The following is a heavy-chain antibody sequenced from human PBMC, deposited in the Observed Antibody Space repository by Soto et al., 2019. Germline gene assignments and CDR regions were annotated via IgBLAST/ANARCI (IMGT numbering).Heavy chain of an antibody. CDR3: ARPRVHSGSHYYFDY. CDR2: IYYSGST. J-gene: IGHJ4*02. Sequence: QLQLQESGPGLVKPSETLSLTCTVSGGSISSSSYYWGWIRQPPGKGLEWIGSIYYSGSTYYNPSLKSRVTISVDTSKNQFSLKLSSVTAADTAVYYCARPRVHSGSHYYFDYWGQGTLVTVSS. V-gene: IGHV4-39*01. CDR1: GGSISSSSYY. D-gene: IGHD1-26*01.